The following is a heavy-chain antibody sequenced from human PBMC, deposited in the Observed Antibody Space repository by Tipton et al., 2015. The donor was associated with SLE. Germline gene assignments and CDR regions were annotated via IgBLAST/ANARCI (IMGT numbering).Heavy chain of an antibody. V-gene: IGHV3-53*05. CDR2: IYSGGST. CDR3: ARVFRLLEWDRDNGAFDI. J-gene: IGHJ3*02. Sequence: SLRLSCAASGFTVSSNYMSWVRQAPGKGLEWVSVIYSGGSTYYADSVKGRFTISRDNSKNTLYLQMGSLRAEDMAVYYCARVFRLLEWDRDNGAFDIWGQGTMVTVSS. CDR1: GFTVSSNY. D-gene: IGHD3-3*01.